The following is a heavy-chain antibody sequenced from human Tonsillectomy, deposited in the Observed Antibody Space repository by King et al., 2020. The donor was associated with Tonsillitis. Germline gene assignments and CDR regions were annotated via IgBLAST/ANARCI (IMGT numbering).Heavy chain of an antibody. J-gene: IGHJ4*02. Sequence: QLVQSGAEVKKPGSSVKVSCKASGGTFSSYAISWVRQAPGQGLEWMGGIIPIFGTANYAQKFQGRVTITADESTSTAYMELSSLRSEDTAVYYCARDPMDCSSTSCDAPAYYFDYWGQGTLVTVSS. D-gene: IGHD2-2*01. CDR2: IIPIFGTA. V-gene: IGHV1-69*01. CDR3: ARDPMDCSSTSCDAPAYYFDY. CDR1: GGTFSSYA.